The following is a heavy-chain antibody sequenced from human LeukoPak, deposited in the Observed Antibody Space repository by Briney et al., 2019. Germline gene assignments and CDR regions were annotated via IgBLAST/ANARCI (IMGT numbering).Heavy chain of an antibody. Sequence: PGGXXXLSCVASGFSFSAYIMHWVRQAPGKGLEYVSAIRSDGSSTFYPNSVKGRFTISRDNYKRTLYVEMGRLRAEDTAVYYCTRRYGGHSGWAGYHDSWGQGTLVTVSS. V-gene: IGHV3-64*01. J-gene: IGHJ4*02. CDR3: TRRYGGHSGWAGYHDS. CDR1: GFSFSAYI. CDR2: IRSDGSST. D-gene: IGHD6-19*01.